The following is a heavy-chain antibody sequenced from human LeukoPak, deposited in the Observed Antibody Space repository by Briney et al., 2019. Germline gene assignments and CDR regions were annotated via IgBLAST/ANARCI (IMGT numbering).Heavy chain of an antibody. D-gene: IGHD3-16*01. CDR2: IYYSGST. CDR1: GGSISSSSYY. CDR3: ARGPRYVWGTVRAKYNWFDP. V-gene: IGHV4-39*07. J-gene: IGHJ5*02. Sequence: KPSETLSLTCTVSGGSISSSSYYWGWIRQPPGKGLEWIGSIYYSGSTNYNPSLKSRVTISVDTSKNQFSLKLSSVTAADTAVYYCARGPRYVWGTVRAKYNWFDPWGQGTLVTVSS.